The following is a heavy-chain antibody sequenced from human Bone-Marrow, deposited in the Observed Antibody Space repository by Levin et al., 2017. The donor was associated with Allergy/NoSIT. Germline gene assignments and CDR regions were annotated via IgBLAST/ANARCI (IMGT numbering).Heavy chain of an antibody. D-gene: IGHD3-10*01. CDR2: FDFEDGER. CDR1: GNTLTELS. V-gene: IGHV1-24*01. CDR3: ATLPTTLFFASGGDY. Sequence: ASVKVSCKVSGNTLTELSMHWVRQAPGKGLEWMGGFDFEDGERIYAQKFQGRVTMTQDTSTDTAYMELSSLRSEDTAIYYCATLPTTLFFASGGDYWGQGTLVTVSS. J-gene: IGHJ4*02.